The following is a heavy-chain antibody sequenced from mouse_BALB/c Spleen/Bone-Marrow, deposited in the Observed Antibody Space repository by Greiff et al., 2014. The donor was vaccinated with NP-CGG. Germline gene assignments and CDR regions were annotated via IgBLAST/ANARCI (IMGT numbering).Heavy chain of an antibody. V-gene: IGHV1-80*01. D-gene: IGHD4-1*01. CDR2: IYPGDGDT. J-gene: IGHJ2*01. Sequence: VQLQQSXAELVRPGSSVKISCKASGYAFSSYWMNWVKQRPGQGLEWIGQIYPGDGDTNYNGNFKDKATLTTDKSSTTAYMQLSSLTSEDSAVYFCARGGRLTGYYFDYWGQGTTLTVSS. CDR3: ARGGRLTGYYFDY. CDR1: GYAFSSYW.